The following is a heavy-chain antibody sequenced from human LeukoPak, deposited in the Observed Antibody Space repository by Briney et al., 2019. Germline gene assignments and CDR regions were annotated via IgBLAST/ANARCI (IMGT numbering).Heavy chain of an antibody. V-gene: IGHV3-23*01. CDR1: GFTFSTYG. D-gene: IGHD5-24*01. Sequence: GGSLRLSCAASGFTFSTYGMHWVRQAPGKGLEWVSGTIGSGDSKFYADPVKGRFTISRDNSRNTLYLHMNSLRVDDMAVYYCASLYNDYGDYWGQGALVTVSS. CDR2: TIGSGDSK. CDR3: ASLYNDYGDY. J-gene: IGHJ4*02.